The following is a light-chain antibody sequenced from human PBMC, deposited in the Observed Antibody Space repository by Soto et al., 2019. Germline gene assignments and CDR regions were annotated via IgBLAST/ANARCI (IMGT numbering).Light chain of an antibody. V-gene: IGKV3-11*01. CDR1: QSINNY. CDR3: QYRGIWPPGAT. Sequence: EIVLTQSPVTLSLSPGERATLSCRASQSINNYLAWYQQKPGQPPRLLIYDASNRATPIPVRFSGSGSATDFTLTTSSLEPEASAVYYCQYRGIWPPGATFGGGTKVETK. J-gene: IGKJ4*01. CDR2: DAS.